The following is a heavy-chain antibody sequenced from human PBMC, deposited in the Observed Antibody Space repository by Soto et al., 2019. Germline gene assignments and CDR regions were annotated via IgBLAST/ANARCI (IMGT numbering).Heavy chain of an antibody. Sequence: SQTLSLTCAISGDSVSINSAACNWVRQSPSRGLEWLGRTYYRSKWYNDYAVSVKSRITINPDTSKNQFSLQLNSVTPEDTAVYYCARNLMYSSSWEGWFDPWGQGTLVTVSS. J-gene: IGHJ5*02. V-gene: IGHV6-1*01. CDR1: GDSVSINSAA. CDR2: TYYRSKWYN. CDR3: ARNLMYSSSWEGWFDP. D-gene: IGHD6-13*01.